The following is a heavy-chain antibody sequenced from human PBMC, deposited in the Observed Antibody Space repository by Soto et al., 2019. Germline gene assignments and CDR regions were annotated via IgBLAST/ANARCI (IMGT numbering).Heavy chain of an antibody. J-gene: IGHJ4*02. D-gene: IGHD6-13*01. CDR1: GGSISSGGYS. Sequence: QLQLQESGSGLVKPSQTLSLTCAVSGGSISSGGYSWSWIRQPPGKGLEWIGYIYHSGSTYYNPSLQSRVTISVDRSKNQFSLKLSSVTAADTAVYYCANSHAGAHITAAVHWGQGTLVTVSS. CDR3: ANSHAGAHITAAVH. CDR2: IYHSGST. V-gene: IGHV4-30-2*01.